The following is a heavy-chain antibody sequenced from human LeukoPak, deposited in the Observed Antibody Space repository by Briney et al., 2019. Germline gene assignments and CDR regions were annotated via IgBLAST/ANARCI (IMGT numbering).Heavy chain of an antibody. V-gene: IGHV3-30*02. D-gene: IGHD6-19*01. CDR1: GFTFSSYG. CDR3: AKARGQWLVDFDY. Sequence: GGSLRLSCAASGFTFSSYGMHWVRQAPGKGLEWVAFIRYDGSNKYYADSVKGRFTISRDNSKNTLYLQMNSLRAEDTAVYYCAKARGQWLVDFDYWGQGTLDTVSS. CDR2: IRYDGSNK. J-gene: IGHJ4*02.